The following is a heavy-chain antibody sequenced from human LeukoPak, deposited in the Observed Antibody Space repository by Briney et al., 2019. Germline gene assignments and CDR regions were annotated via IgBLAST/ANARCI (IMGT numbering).Heavy chain of an antibody. CDR3: ARGYITIFGTFFDY. CDR2: IYYSGST. V-gene: IGHV4-39*01. Sequence: SETLSLTCTVSGGSISSSSYYWGWIRQPPGKGLEWIGSIYYSGSTYYNPSLKSRVTISVDTSKNQFSLKLSSVTAADTAVYFCARGYITIFGTFFDYWGQGTLVTVSS. D-gene: IGHD3-3*01. CDR1: GGSISSSSYY. J-gene: IGHJ4*02.